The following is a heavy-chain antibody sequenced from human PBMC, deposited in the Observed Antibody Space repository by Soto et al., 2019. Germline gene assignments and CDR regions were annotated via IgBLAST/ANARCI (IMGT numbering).Heavy chain of an antibody. D-gene: IGHD4-4*01. CDR1: GYTFSVYH. V-gene: IGHV1-2*02. Sequence: QVQLVQSGAEVKQPGASVKVSCKASGYTFSVYHMHWVRQAPGQGLEWMGWVHPNSGGTNYAQSFEGRVTMTRDTSINTAYMELSRLTSDDTAVYYCAKELQRGMDVWGQGTKVTVSS. CDR3: AKELQRGMDV. CDR2: VHPNSGGT. J-gene: IGHJ6*02.